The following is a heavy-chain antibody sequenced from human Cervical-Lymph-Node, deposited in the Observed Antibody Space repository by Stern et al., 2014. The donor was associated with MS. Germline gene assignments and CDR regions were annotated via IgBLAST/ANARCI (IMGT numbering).Heavy chain of an antibody. V-gene: IGHV1-69*01. J-gene: IGHJ6*02. CDR2: ITPIFGTA. Sequence: QVQLVQSGAEVKQPGSSLKVSCKASGGTFSSYAISWVRQAPGQGLEWMGGITPIFGTANYAQKFQGRVTITAYESTSTAYMELSSLRSEDTAVYYCSRGELKEGLVRGMDVWGQGTTVTVSS. D-gene: IGHD1-26*01. CDR1: GGTFSSYA. CDR3: SRGELKEGLVRGMDV.